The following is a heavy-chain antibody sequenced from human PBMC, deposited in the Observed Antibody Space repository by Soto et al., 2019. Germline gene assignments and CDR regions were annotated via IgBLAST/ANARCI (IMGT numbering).Heavy chain of an antibody. Sequence: QVQLVESGGGVVQPGRSLRLSCAASGFTFSSYAMHWVRQAPGKGLEWVAVISYDGSNKYYADSVKGRFTISRDNSKNTLYLQMNSLRAEDTAVYYCARGPRIAARPDYWCQGTLVTVSS. J-gene: IGHJ4*02. V-gene: IGHV3-30-3*01. CDR2: ISYDGSNK. CDR1: GFTFSSYA. CDR3: ARGPRIAARPDY. D-gene: IGHD6-6*01.